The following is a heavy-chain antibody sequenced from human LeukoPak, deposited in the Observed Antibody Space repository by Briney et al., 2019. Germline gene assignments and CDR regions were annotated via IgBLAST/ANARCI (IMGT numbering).Heavy chain of an antibody. CDR2: MNPNSGNT. J-gene: IGHJ4*02. V-gene: IGHV1-8*03. Sequence: ASVKVSCKASGYTFTSYDINWVRQATGQGLEWMGWMNPNSGNTGYAQKFQGRVTITRNTSISTAYMELSSLRSEDTAVYYCARRHYYDSSGYLLFDYWGQGTLVTVSS. CDR1: GYTFTSYD. CDR3: ARRHYYDSSGYLLFDY. D-gene: IGHD3-22*01.